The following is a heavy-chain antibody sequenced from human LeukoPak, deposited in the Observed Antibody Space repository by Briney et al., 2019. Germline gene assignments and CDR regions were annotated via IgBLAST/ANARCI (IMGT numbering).Heavy chain of an antibody. CDR3: ARAAARDYDFWSGYYVHY. J-gene: IGHJ4*02. Sequence: ASVKVSCKASGYTFTGYYMHWVRKAPGQGLEWMGRINPNSGGTNYAQKFQGRVTMTRDTSISTAYMELSRLRSDDTAVYYCARAAARDYDFWSGYYVHYWGQGTLVTVSS. D-gene: IGHD3-3*01. CDR1: GYTFTGYY. CDR2: INPNSGGT. V-gene: IGHV1-2*06.